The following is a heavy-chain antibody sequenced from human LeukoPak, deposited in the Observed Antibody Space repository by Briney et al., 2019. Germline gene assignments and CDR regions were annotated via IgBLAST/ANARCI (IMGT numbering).Heavy chain of an antibody. CDR1: GFTVSSNY. CDR2: IYSGGST. J-gene: IGHJ3*02. D-gene: IGHD6-13*01. V-gene: IGHV3-66*01. Sequence: PGGSLRLSCAASGFTVSSNYLSWVRQAPGKGLEWVSVIYSGGSTYYADSVKGRFTISRDNSKNTLYLQMNSLRAEDTAVYYCARDRKTYRSSLGAFDIWGQGTMVTVSS. CDR3: ARDRKTYRSSLGAFDI.